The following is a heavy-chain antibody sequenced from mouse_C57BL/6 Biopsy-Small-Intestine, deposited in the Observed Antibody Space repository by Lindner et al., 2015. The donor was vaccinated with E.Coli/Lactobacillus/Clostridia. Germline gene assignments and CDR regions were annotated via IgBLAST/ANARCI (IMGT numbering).Heavy chain of an antibody. Sequence: SVKVSCKTSGYTFTSYYMHWVRQAPGQGLEWMGIIDPSGGSTHYTQKLQGRVTMTRDTSTSTVYMELSSLRSEDTAIYYCARARSGTTGDAFDIWGQGTMVTVSS. J-gene: IGHJ3*01. V-gene: IGHV1-64*01. CDR3: ARARSGTTGDAFDI. CDR1: GYTFTSYY. D-gene: IGHD2-14*01. CDR2: IDPSGGST.